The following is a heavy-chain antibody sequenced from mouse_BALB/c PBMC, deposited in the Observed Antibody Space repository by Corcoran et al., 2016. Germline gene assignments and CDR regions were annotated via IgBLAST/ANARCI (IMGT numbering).Heavy chain of an antibody. J-gene: IGHJ3*01. V-gene: IGHV9-3-1*01. D-gene: IGHD1-1*01. CDR2: INTYTGEP. CDR3: ARSDGSSWFAY. Sequence: QIQLVQSGPELKKPGETVKISCKASGYTCTNYGMNWVKQAPGKGLKWMGWINTYTGEPTYADDCKGRFAFSLETSASTAYLQINNLKNEDTATYVCARSDGSSWFAYWGQGTLVTVSA. CDR1: GYTCTNYG.